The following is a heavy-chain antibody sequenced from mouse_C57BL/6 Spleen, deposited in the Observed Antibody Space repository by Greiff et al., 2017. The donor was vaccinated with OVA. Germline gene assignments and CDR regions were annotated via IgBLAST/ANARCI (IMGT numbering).Heavy chain of an antibody. D-gene: IGHD2-12*01. CDR1: GYAFSSSW. V-gene: IGHV1-82*01. Sequence: QVQLQQSGPELVKPGASVKISCKASGYAFSSSWMNWVKQRPGQGLEWIGRIYPGDGDTNYNGKFKGKATLTADKSSSTAYMQLSSLTSEDSAVYFCARKGYYTPLDYWGQGTTLTVSS. CDR2: IYPGDGDT. J-gene: IGHJ2*01. CDR3: ARKGYYTPLDY.